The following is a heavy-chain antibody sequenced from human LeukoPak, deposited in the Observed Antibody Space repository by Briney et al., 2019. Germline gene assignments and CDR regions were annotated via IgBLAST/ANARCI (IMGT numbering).Heavy chain of an antibody. CDR1: GGSISSYY. Sequence: SETLSLTCTVSGGSISSYYWSWIRQPPGKGLEWIGYIYYSGSTNYNPSLKSRATISVDTSKNQFSLKLSSVTAADTAVYYCASKGGAAAGTFDYWGQGTLVTVSS. V-gene: IGHV4-59*01. J-gene: IGHJ4*02. CDR2: IYYSGST. D-gene: IGHD6-13*01. CDR3: ASKGGAAAGTFDY.